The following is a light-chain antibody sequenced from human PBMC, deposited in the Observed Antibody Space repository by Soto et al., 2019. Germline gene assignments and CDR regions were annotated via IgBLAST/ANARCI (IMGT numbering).Light chain of an antibody. CDR2: AAS. Sequence: DIQMTQSPSSLSASVGDRVTITCRASQSISNYLNWYQQKPGKAPKLLIYAASTLQSGVPSRFGGSGSGTDFTLNISRLQPEDFATYYCQQSYATPRTFGQGTKVDI. CDR1: QSISNY. CDR3: QQSYATPRT. V-gene: IGKV1-39*01. J-gene: IGKJ1*01.